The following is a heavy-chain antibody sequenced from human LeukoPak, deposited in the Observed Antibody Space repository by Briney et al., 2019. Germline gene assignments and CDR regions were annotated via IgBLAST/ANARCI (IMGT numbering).Heavy chain of an antibody. CDR1: GGSISSSSYY. V-gene: IGHV4-39*07. D-gene: IGHD2-2*01. Sequence: SETLSLTCTVSGGSISSSSYYWGWIRQPPGKGLEWIGSIYYSGSTYYNPSLKSRVTISVDTSKNQFSLKLSSVTAADTAVYYCARGAHIVVVPAADFDYWGQGTLVTVSS. CDR2: IYYSGST. J-gene: IGHJ4*02. CDR3: ARGAHIVVVPAADFDY.